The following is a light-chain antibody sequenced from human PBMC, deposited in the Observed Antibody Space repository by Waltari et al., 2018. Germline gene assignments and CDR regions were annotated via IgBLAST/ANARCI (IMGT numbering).Light chain of an antibody. CDR1: QSVLNKSKNKNY. CDR3: HQYYTSPRT. J-gene: IGKJ1*01. CDR2: WAA. Sequence: DIVMTQSPDSLAASLGERATINCKSSQSVLNKSKNKNYLSWYQQKPGQPPKLLIYWAANRYYGVPDRFSGSVSGTDFTLTISSLQAEDVAVYYCHQYYTSPRTFGQGTKVEI. V-gene: IGKV4-1*01.